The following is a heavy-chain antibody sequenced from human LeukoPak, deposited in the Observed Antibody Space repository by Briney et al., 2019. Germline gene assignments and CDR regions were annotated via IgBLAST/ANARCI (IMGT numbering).Heavy chain of an antibody. Sequence: GASVKVSCKASGGTFSSYAISWVRQAPGQGLEWMGGLIPIFGTANYAQKFQGRVTITADESTSTAYMELSSLRSEDTAVYYCAQMRDSGSYSFHNDAFDIWGQGTMVTVSS. J-gene: IGHJ3*02. CDR3: AQMRDSGSYSFHNDAFDI. V-gene: IGHV1-69*13. CDR1: GGTFSSYA. CDR2: LIPIFGTA. D-gene: IGHD1-26*01.